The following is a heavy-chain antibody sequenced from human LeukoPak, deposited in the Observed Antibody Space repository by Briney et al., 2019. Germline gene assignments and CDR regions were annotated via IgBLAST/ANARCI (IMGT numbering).Heavy chain of an antibody. CDR3: ARGSVYDYVWGSYRHGIFFDY. CDR1: GDSVSSNSAA. CDR2: TYYRSKWYN. J-gene: IGHJ4*02. V-gene: IGHV6-1*01. Sequence: HSQTLSLTCAISGDSVSSNSAAWNWIRQSPSRGLEWLGRTYYRSKWYNDYAVSVKSRITINPDTSKNQFSLQLNSVTPEDTAVYYCARGSVYDYVWGSYRHGIFFDYWGQGTLVTVSS. D-gene: IGHD3-16*02.